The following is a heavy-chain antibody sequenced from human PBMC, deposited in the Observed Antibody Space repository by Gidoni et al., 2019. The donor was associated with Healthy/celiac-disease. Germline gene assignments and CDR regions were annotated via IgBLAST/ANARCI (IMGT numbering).Heavy chain of an antibody. V-gene: IGHV4-59*01. CDR1: GGSISSYY. J-gene: IGHJ4*02. Sequence: CTVSGGSISSYYWSWIRQPPGKGLEWIGYIYYSGSTNYNPSLKSRVTISVDTSKNQFSLKLSSVTAADTAVYYCASSLIQPNPVFDYWGQGTLVTVSS. D-gene: IGHD5-18*01. CDR3: ASSLIQPNPVFDY. CDR2: IYYSGST.